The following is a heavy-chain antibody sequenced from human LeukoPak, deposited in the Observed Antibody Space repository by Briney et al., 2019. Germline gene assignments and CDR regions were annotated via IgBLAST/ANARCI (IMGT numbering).Heavy chain of an antibody. D-gene: IGHD2-15*01. J-gene: IGHJ6*03. CDR3: ARSSRDCSGGSCYPTYYYYYMDV. CDR2: ISSSGSTT. V-gene: IGHV3-48*03. Sequence: GGSLRLSCAASGFTFSSYEMNWVRQAPGEGLEWVSYISSSGSTTYYADSVKGRFTISRDNAKNSLYLQMNSLRAEDTAVYYCARSSRDCSGGSCYPTYYYYYMDVWGKGTTVTVSS. CDR1: GFTFSSYE.